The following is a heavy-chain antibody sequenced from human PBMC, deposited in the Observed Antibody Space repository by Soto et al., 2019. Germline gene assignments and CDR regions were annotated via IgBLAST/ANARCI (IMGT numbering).Heavy chain of an antibody. D-gene: IGHD6-6*01. CDR3: ARGLRGSSLDV. Sequence: PSETLSLTCAVSGGSISSGGYSWSWIRQPPGKGLEWIGYIYHSGSTYYNPSLKSRVTISVDRSKNQFSLKLSSVTAADTAVYYCARGLRGSSLDVWGQGTTVTVSS. CDR2: IYHSGST. V-gene: IGHV4-30-2*01. CDR1: GGSISSGGYS. J-gene: IGHJ6*02.